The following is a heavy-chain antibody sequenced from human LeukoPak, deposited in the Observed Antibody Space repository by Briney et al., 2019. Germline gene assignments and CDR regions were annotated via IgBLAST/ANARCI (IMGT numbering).Heavy chain of an antibody. CDR1: GRSISSGGYS. V-gene: IGHV4-30-2*01. D-gene: IGHD3-22*01. J-gene: IGHJ6*02. CDR3: ARDGHSSGYYFKDYGMDV. CDR2: IYHSGST. Sequence: SETLSLTCAVSGRSISSGGYSWSWIRQPPGKGLEWIGYIYHSGSTYFDPSLKSRVTISVDRSKNQFSLKLSSVTAADTAVYYCARDGHSSGYYFKDYGMDVWGQGTTVTVSS.